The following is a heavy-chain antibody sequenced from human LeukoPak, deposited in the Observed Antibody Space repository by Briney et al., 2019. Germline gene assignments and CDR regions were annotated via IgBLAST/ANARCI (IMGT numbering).Heavy chain of an antibody. CDR1: GFTVSSNY. CDR3: ARDTGTTYYYGSGSSDGMDV. J-gene: IGHJ6*02. Sequence: PGGSLRPSCAASGFTVSSNYMSWVRQAPGKGLEWVSVIYSGGSTYYADSVKGRFIISRDNSKNTPYLQMNSLRAEDTAVYYCARDTGTTYYYGSGSSDGMDVWGQGTTVTVSS. D-gene: IGHD3-10*01. V-gene: IGHV3-66*01. CDR2: IYSGGST.